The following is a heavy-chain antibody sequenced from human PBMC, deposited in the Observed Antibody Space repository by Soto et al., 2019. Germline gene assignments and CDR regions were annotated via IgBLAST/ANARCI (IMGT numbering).Heavy chain of an antibody. CDR2: ISSNGVGT. J-gene: IGHJ6*03. D-gene: IGHD6-6*01. V-gene: IGHV3-64*01. CDR1: GFTLSGYA. Sequence: EVQLAESGGGLAQPGGSLRLYCAASGFTLSGYAMDWVRQAPGKGLEYVSGISSNGVGTYYANSVQGRFTISRDNSKNTVYLQMGILRPEDMAVYYCARRARPDFYYMDVWGKGTTVTVSS. CDR3: ARRARPDFYYMDV.